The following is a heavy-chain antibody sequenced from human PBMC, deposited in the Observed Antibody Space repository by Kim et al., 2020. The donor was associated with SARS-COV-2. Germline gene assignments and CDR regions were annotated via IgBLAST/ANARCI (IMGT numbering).Heavy chain of an antibody. Sequence: SVKVSCKASGGTFSSYAISWVRQAPGQGLEWMGGIIPIFGTANYAQKFQGRVTITADESTSTAYMELSSLRSEDTAVYYCAREGPIDSMVRGVNDPYFQHWGQGTLVTVSS. CDR2: IIPIFGTA. CDR1: GGTFSSYA. CDR3: AREGPIDSMVRGVNDPYFQH. J-gene: IGHJ1*01. D-gene: IGHD3-10*01. V-gene: IGHV1-69*13.